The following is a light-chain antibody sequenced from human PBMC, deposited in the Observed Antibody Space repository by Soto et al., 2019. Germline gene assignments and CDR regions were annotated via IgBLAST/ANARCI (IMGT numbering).Light chain of an antibody. Sequence: EVVLTQSPATLSLSPGERATLSCRASENVRTFVDWYQQKPGQAPRLLIYGASNRATGIPDRFSGSGSGTDFTPTISRLEPEDFAVYYCQQYGSSGTFGQGTKVDIK. CDR3: QQYGSSGT. CDR1: ENVRTF. V-gene: IGKV3-20*01. CDR2: GAS. J-gene: IGKJ1*01.